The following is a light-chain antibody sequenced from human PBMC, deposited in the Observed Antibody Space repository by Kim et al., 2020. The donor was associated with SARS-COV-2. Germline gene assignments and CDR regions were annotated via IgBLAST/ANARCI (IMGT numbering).Light chain of an antibody. CDR3: QAWDSSTAV. V-gene: IGLV3-1*01. CDR2: KDS. CDR1: KLGDKY. Sequence: SYELTRPPSVSVSPGQTASITCSGDKLGDKYACWYQQKPGQSPVLVIYKDSKRPSGIPERFSGSNSGNTATLTISGTQAMDEADYYCQAWDSSTAVFGGG. J-gene: IGLJ3*02.